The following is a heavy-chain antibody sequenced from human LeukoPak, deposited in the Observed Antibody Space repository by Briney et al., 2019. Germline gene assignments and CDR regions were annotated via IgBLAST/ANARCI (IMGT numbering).Heavy chain of an antibody. J-gene: IGHJ5*02. V-gene: IGHV4-61*02. Sequence: SETLSLTCTVSRGSISSGNYYWSWIRQPAGKGLEWFGRFHTRGSTNYNPSLKSRVIISVDTSKYQFSLKLNSVTAADTAVYYCARVDGSCSGGSCPSGNWFDPWGQGTLVTVSS. CDR2: FHTRGST. CDR3: ARVDGSCSGGSCPSGNWFDP. D-gene: IGHD2-15*01. CDR1: RGSISSGNYY.